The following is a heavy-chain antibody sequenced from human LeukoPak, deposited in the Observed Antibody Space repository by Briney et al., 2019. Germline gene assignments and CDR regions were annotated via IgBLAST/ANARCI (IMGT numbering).Heavy chain of an antibody. CDR3: AKDRGVVVVPAAMDY. CDR2: IFPSGGEI. J-gene: IGHJ4*02. Sequence: GGSLRLSCAASGFTFSTFAMIWVRQPPGKGLEWVSSIFPSGGEIHYADSVRGRFTISRDNSKSTLSLQMNSLRAEDTAVYYCAKDRGVVVVPAAMDYWGQGTLVTVSS. D-gene: IGHD2-2*01. CDR1: GFTFSTFA. V-gene: IGHV3-23*01.